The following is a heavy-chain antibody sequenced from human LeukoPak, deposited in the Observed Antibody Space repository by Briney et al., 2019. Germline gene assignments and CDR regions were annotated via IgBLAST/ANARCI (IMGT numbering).Heavy chain of an antibody. CDR2: ISSSSSYI. Sequence: GGSLRLSCAASGFTFSSYSMNWVRQAPGKGLEWVSSISSSSSYIYYADSLKGRFTISRDNAKKSVYLQMNSLRAEDTAVYYCARDARNYYGSGSYYYYYYYMDVWGKGTTVTISS. J-gene: IGHJ6*03. V-gene: IGHV3-21*01. CDR1: GFTFSSYS. CDR3: ARDARNYYGSGSYYYYYYYMDV. D-gene: IGHD3-10*01.